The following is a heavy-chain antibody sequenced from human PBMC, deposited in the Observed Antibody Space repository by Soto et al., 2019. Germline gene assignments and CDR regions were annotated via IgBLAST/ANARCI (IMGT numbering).Heavy chain of an antibody. J-gene: IGHJ4*02. V-gene: IGHV3-64D*06. Sequence: XGSLRLSCSASGCTFSRHAMHWVRKAPGKGLEYVSSISSNGGSTDYADSVKGRFTISRDNSKNTLYLQLSTVRLEDTAVYYCVRRHMYVYVDYWRQGTPFTVSS. CDR3: VRRHMYVYVDY. CDR2: ISSNGGST. D-gene: IGHD2-8*01. CDR1: GCTFSRHA.